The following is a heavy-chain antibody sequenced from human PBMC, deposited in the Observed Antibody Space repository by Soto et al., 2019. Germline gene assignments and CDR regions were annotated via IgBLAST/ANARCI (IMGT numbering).Heavy chain of an antibody. V-gene: IGHV3-30*18. D-gene: IGHD2-8*01. CDR1: GFTFSSYG. Sequence: QVQLVESGGGVVQPGRSLRLSCAASGFTFSSYGMHWVRQAPGKGLEWVAVISYDGSNKYYAESVKGRFTISRDNSKNTLYLQMNSLRAEDTAVYYCAKDKGRIVLMVYASYYFDYWGQGTLVTVSS. J-gene: IGHJ4*02. CDR2: ISYDGSNK. CDR3: AKDKGRIVLMVYASYYFDY.